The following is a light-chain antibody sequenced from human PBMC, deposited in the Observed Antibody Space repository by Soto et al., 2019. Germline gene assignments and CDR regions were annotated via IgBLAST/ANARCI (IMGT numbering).Light chain of an antibody. CDR1: SSDVGGYNY. CDR3: SSYAGSSNV. Sequence: QSVLTQPPSASGSPGQSVAISCTGTSSDVGGYNYVSRYQQHPGKAPKLMIYEVNKWPSGVPDRFSGSKSGNTASLTVSGLQAEDEADYYCSSYAGSSNVFGTRTKVTVL. V-gene: IGLV2-8*01. J-gene: IGLJ1*01. CDR2: EVN.